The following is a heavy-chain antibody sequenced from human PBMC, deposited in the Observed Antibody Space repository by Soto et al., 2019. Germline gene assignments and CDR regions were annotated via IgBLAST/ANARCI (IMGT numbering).Heavy chain of an antibody. CDR3: ARVSLLSFSENIVVVVAAKDDYYGMDV. J-gene: IGHJ6*02. Sequence: PSQTLSLTCAMSGDSVSSNSAAWNWIRQSPSRGLEWLGRTYYRSKWYNDYAVSVKSRITINPDTPKNQFSLQLNSVTPEDTAVYYCARVSLLSFSENIVVVVAAKDDYYGMDVWGQGTTVTVSS. CDR2: TYYRSKWYN. V-gene: IGHV6-1*01. D-gene: IGHD2-15*01. CDR1: GDSVSSNSAA.